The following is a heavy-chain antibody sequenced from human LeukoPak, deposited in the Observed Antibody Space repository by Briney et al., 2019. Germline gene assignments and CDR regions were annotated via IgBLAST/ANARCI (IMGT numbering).Heavy chain of an antibody. Sequence: PGGSLRLSCAAPGFTFSSYAMSWVRQAPGKGLEWVSAISGSGGSTYYADSVKGRFTISRDNSKNTLYLQMNSLRAEDTAVYYCAKADYDILGFDYWGQGTLVTVSS. J-gene: IGHJ4*02. CDR3: AKADYDILGFDY. V-gene: IGHV3-23*01. CDR2: ISGSGGST. CDR1: GFTFSSYA. D-gene: IGHD3-9*01.